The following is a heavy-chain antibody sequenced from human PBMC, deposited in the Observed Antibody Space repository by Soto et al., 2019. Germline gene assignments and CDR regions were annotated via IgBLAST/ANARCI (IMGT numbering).Heavy chain of an antibody. CDR2: IYYSGST. CDR3: ARTEVEAATPHWFDP. V-gene: IGHV4-39*01. CDR1: GGSISSSSYY. J-gene: IGHJ5*02. D-gene: IGHD2-15*01. Sequence: PSETLSLTCTVSGGSISSSSYYWGWIRQPPGKGLEWIGSIYYSGSTYYNPSLKSRVTISVDTSKNQFSLKLSSVTAADTAVYYCARTEVEAATPHWFDPWGQGTLVTVSS.